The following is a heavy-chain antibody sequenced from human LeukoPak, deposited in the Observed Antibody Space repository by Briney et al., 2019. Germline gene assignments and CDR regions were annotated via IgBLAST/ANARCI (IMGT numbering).Heavy chain of an antibody. CDR1: GYTFRSYG. J-gene: IGHJ4*02. D-gene: IGHD3-22*01. Sequence: ASVKVSCKASGYTFRSYGISWVRQAPGQGLEWMGWINTDNGNTNYAQKIQGRLIMTTDTATSTAYMELRSLRSDDTAVYFCARDRRPQYYYDSSGYYYFDYWGQGTLVTVSS. CDR3: ARDRRPQYYYDSSGYYYFDY. CDR2: INTDNGNT. V-gene: IGHV1-18*01.